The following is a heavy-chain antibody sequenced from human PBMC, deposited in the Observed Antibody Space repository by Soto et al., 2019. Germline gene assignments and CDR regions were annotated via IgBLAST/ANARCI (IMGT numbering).Heavy chain of an antibody. V-gene: IGHV3-15*07. CDR1: GFTFSNAW. CDR3: TTDLHYDILTGYPQPLDY. D-gene: IGHD3-9*01. CDR2: IKSKTDGGTT. Sequence: GGSLRLSCAASGFTFSNAWMNWVRQAPGKGLEWVGRIKSKTDGGTTDYAAPVKGRFTISRDDSNNTLYLQMNSLKTEDTAVYYCTTDLHYDILTGYPQPLDYWGQGTLVTVSS. J-gene: IGHJ4*02.